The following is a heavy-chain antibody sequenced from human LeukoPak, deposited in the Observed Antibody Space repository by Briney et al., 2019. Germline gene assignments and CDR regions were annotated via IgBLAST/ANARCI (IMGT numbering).Heavy chain of an antibody. J-gene: IGHJ6*03. CDR1: GEPFSGYY. Sequence: PSDTLSLTCGVSGEPFSGYYWSWLRQPPGKGLEWIGDISESGSTNYNPSLKSRVTISVDPSKNQFSLKLTSMTTADTAVYFCVRGRTDYYYYMDVWGKGTTVTVSS. V-gene: IGHV4-34*01. CDR3: VRGRTDYYYYMDV. CDR2: ISESGST.